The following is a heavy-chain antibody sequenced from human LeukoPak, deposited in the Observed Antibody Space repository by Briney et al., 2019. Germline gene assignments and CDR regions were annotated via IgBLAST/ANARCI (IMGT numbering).Heavy chain of an antibody. CDR2: IYYSGST. Sequence: SETLSLTCTVSGGSISSSSYYRGWIRQPPGKGLEWIGSIYYSGSTYYNPSLKSRVTISVDTSKNQFSLKLSSVTAADTAVYYCARQSGQQLFDYWGQGTLVTVSS. D-gene: IGHD6-13*01. V-gene: IGHV4-39*07. CDR1: GGSISSSSYY. CDR3: ARQSGQQLFDY. J-gene: IGHJ4*02.